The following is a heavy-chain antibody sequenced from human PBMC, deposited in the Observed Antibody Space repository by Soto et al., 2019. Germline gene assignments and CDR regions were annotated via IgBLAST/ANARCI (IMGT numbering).Heavy chain of an antibody. Sequence: QVQLQESGPGLVKPSETLSLTCTVSGGSISGYYWTWIRQPPGKGLEWVGSLFYGGTTDYNPSHKSRLTVSLDTSKNPFSLKLRSVTAADTAVYYCARHRGPAPVYWGQGTLVTASS. J-gene: IGHJ4*02. V-gene: IGHV4-39*01. D-gene: IGHD3-10*01. CDR1: GGSISGYY. CDR2: LFYGGTT. CDR3: ARHRGPAPVY.